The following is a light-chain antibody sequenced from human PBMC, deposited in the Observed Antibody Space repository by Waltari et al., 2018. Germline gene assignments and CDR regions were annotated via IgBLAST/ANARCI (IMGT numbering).Light chain of an antibody. V-gene: IGKV1-39*01. CDR3: QQSLDSPYT. Sequence: DIQMTQSPSSLSASVGDTVTISCRASQTIDVYLNWYQQRPGKAPNLLIYAASTLLIGVPSRFSGFRSETEFTLTITGLQPEDFATYYCQQSLDSPYTFGQGTRLEI. CDR1: QTIDVY. J-gene: IGKJ2*01. CDR2: AAS.